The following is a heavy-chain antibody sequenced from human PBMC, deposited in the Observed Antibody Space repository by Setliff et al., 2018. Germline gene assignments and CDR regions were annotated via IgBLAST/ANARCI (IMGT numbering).Heavy chain of an antibody. Sequence: GESLKISCAASPFTLGTYSMHWVRQAPGKGQAWVSSISPYSDYIYYADSVKGRFTISRDNAKNSLYLQMNSLGAEDTAVYFCARSPANGGHDAFDVWGQGTMVTVSS. D-gene: IGHD6-25*01. CDR3: ARSPANGGHDAFDV. CDR2: ISPYSDYI. V-gene: IGHV3-21*06. CDR1: PFTLGTYS. J-gene: IGHJ3*01.